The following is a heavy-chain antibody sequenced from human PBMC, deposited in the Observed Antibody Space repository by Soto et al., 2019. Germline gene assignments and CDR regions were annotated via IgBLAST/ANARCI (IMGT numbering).Heavy chain of an antibody. CDR2: ISAYNGNT. CDR1: GYTFTSYG. D-gene: IGHD3-22*01. Sequence: QVQLVQSGAEVKKPGASVKVSCKASGYTFTSYGISWVRQAPGQGLEWMGWISAYNGNTNYAQKLQGRVTMTTDTSTSTAYMELRSLSSDDTAVYYCARFMTYYYDSSGYYASDWGQGTLVTVSS. CDR3: ARFMTYYYDSSGYYASD. J-gene: IGHJ4*02. V-gene: IGHV1-18*01.